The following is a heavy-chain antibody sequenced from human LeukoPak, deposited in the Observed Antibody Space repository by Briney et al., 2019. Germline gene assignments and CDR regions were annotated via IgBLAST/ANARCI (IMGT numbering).Heavy chain of an antibody. V-gene: IGHV3-73*01. CDR2: IRTKANTYAT. CDR1: GFTFSGSS. CDR3: ARSLVVGATYPYH. J-gene: IGHJ5*02. D-gene: IGHD1-26*01. Sequence: GGSLRLSCAASGFTFSGSSIHWVRQASGKGLEWVGLIRTKANTYATAYAASVTGRFTISRDDSKTTSYLQLNSLRAEDTAVYYCARSLVVGATYPYHWGQGTLVTVSS.